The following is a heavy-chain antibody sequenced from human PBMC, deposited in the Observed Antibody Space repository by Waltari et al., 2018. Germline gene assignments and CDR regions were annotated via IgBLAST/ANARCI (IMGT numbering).Heavy chain of an antibody. CDR1: GDTFSGYA. CDR2: IVPLLGTA. J-gene: IGHJ4*02. CDR3: ARGGARHYDSSGYYDFDS. V-gene: IGHV1-69*05. D-gene: IGHD3-22*01. Sequence: QVQLVQSGAEVKKPGSSVKVSCKASGDTFSGYAMSWVRQAPGQGPEWRGGIVPLLGTAKCAHNLQDRLTTTTDEFTTTAYMELSGLGSEDTAVYFCARGGARHYDSSGYYDFDSWGQGTQVSVSS.